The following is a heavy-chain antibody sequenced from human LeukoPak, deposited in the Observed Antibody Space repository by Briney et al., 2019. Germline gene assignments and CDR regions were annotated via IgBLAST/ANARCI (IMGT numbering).Heavy chain of an antibody. CDR3: ARAVVGATTGYYFDY. Sequence: SETLSLTCAVSGYSISSGYYWGWIRQPPGKGLEWIGSIYHSGSTYYNPSLKSRVTISVDTSKNQFSLKLSSVTAADTAVYYCARAVVGATTGYYFDYWGQGTLVTVSS. V-gene: IGHV4-38-2*01. J-gene: IGHJ4*02. CDR1: GYSISSGYY. CDR2: IYHSGST. D-gene: IGHD1-26*01.